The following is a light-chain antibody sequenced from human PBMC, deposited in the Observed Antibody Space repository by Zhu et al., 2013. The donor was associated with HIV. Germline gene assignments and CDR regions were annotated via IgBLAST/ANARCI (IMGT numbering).Light chain of an antibody. CDR3: QQYYTYPLT. CDR2: AAS. V-gene: IGKV1-8*01. J-gene: IGKJ4*01. CDR1: QGISSY. Sequence: AIRMTQSPSSFSASTGDRVTITCRASQGISSYLAWYQQKPGKAPKLLIYAASTLQSGVPSSFSGSGSGTDFTLTISYLQSEDFATYYCQQYYTYPLTFGGGTKVEIK.